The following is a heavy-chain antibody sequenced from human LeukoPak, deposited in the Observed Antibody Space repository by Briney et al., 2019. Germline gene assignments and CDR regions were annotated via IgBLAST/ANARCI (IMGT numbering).Heavy chain of an antibody. CDR2: ISGSGGST. V-gene: IGHV3-23*01. D-gene: IGHD4-23*01. Sequence: GGSLRLSCAASGFTFSSYAMSWVRQAPGKGLEWVSAISGSGGSTYYADSVKGRFTISRDNSKNTLFLQMNSLRAEDTAVYYCAKSFDYGGNSLRSFFDYWGQGTLVTVSS. J-gene: IGHJ4*02. CDR3: AKSFDYGGNSLRSFFDY. CDR1: GFTFSSYA.